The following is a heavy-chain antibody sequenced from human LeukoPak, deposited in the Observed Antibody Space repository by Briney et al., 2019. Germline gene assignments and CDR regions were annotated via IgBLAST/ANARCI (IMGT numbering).Heavy chain of an antibody. Sequence: GESLKISCKGSGYSFTSYWIGWVRQVPGKGLEWMGIIWPDDSDKRYSPSFQGQVTISADKSISTAYLQWSSLKASDTAMYYCARQGKDGYRVVVYWGQGTLVTVSS. D-gene: IGHD5-24*01. CDR2: IWPDDSDK. J-gene: IGHJ4*02. V-gene: IGHV5-51*01. CDR1: GYSFTSYW. CDR3: ARQGKDGYRVVVY.